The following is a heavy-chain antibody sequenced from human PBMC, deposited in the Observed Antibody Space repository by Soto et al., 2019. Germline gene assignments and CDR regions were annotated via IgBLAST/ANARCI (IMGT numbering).Heavy chain of an antibody. V-gene: IGHV3-23*01. J-gene: IGHJ4*02. Sequence: EVQLLESGGGLVQPGGSLRLSCAASGFNFGSYAMSWIRQPPGKGLEWVSGISNIGDNTFYADSVEGRFSISRDNSKNTLYFNMDSLRVEDTAVDYCATRQERSSWGQGTIVSVSS. CDR1: GFNFGSYA. CDR3: ATRQERSS. CDR2: ISNIGDNT.